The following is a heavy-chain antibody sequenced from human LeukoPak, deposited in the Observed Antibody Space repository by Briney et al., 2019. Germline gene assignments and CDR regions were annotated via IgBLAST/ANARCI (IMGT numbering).Heavy chain of an antibody. J-gene: IGHJ5*02. D-gene: IGHD6-13*01. CDR1: GYTFTDYY. CDR3: ARSTGSSSWPHCNWFDP. CDR2: INPNSGGT. V-gene: IGHV1-2*02. Sequence: ASVKDSCKASGYTFTDYYMHWVRQAPGQGLDWMGWINPNSGGTNYAQKFQGRVTMTRSTSISTAYMELSRLRSDDTAVYYCARSTGSSSWPHCNWFDPWGQGTLVTVSS.